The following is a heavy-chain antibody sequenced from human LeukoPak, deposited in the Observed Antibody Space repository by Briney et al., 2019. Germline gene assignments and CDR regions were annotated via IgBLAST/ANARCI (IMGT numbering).Heavy chain of an antibody. V-gene: IGHV4-39*07. CDR1: GGSISSSYL. D-gene: IGHD3-3*01. J-gene: IGHJ5*02. Sequence: SETLSLTCTVSGGSISSSYLWVWIRQPPGKGLEWIGSIYYSGSTYYNPSLKSRVTISVDTSKNQFSLKLSSVTAADTAVYYCASSRFRFDPWGQGTLVTVSS. CDR2: IYYSGST. CDR3: ASSRFRFDP.